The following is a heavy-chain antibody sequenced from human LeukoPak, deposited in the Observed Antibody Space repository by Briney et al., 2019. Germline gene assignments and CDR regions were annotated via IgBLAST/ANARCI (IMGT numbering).Heavy chain of an antibody. Sequence: GGSLRLSCAASGFTFSSYWMHWVRQAPGKGLMWVSRIKSDGSSTSYADSVKGRFTISRDNSKNTLYLQMNSLRAEDTAVYYCAKGVTANPLDAFDIWGQGTMVTVSS. D-gene: IGHD2-21*02. CDR3: AKGVTANPLDAFDI. CDR1: GFTFSSYW. CDR2: IKSDGSST. J-gene: IGHJ3*02. V-gene: IGHV3-74*01.